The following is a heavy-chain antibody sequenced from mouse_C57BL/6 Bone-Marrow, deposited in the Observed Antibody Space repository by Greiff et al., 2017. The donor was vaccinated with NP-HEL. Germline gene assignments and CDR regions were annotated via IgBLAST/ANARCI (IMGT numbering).Heavy chain of an antibody. D-gene: IGHD2-3*01. Sequence: VQRVESGAELARPGASVKLSCKASGYTFTSYGISWVKQRTGQGLEWIGEIYPRSGNTYYNEKFKGKATLTADKSSSTAYMELRSLTSEDSAVYFCARYDGYFWFAYWGQGTLVTVSA. CDR3: ARYDGYFWFAY. CDR2: IYPRSGNT. CDR1: GYTFTSYG. J-gene: IGHJ3*01. V-gene: IGHV1-81*01.